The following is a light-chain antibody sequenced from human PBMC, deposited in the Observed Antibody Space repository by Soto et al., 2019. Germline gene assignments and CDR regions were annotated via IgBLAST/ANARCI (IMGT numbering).Light chain of an antibody. V-gene: IGKV3-20*01. CDR1: QSVSGSY. CDR2: DAS. CDR3: QQYGSLPWT. Sequence: EIVLTQSPGTLSLSPGERATLSCRASQSVSGSYLAWYQQKPGQAPRLLIYDASSRATGIPDRFSGSGSGTHFTLTISRLEPEDFAVYSCQQYGSLPWTFGQGTKVEIK. J-gene: IGKJ1*01.